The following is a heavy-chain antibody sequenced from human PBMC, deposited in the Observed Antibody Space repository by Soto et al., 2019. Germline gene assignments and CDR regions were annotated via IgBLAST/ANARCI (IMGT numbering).Heavy chain of an antibody. Sequence: QVQLVQSGAEVKKPGASVKVSCKASGYTFTSYGISWVRQAPGQGLEWMGWISAYNGNTNYAQKLQGRVTMTTDTSTSTAYMGLRSLRSDDTAVYYWARSHVISRGYYYYYMDVWGKGTTVTVSS. D-gene: IGHD2-2*01. J-gene: IGHJ6*03. V-gene: IGHV1-18*01. CDR1: GYTFTSYG. CDR2: ISAYNGNT. CDR3: ARSHVISRGYYYYYMDV.